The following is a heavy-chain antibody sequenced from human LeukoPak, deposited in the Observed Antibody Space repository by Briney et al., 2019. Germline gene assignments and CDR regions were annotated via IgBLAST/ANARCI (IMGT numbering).Heavy chain of an antibody. CDR3: AKGEGGTYFNYCFDY. D-gene: IGHD1-26*01. J-gene: IGHJ4*02. CDR2: LHNDAQTS. CDR1: GFTFSGYA. V-gene: IGHV3-23*03. Sequence: PGGSLRLSCTASGFTFSGYAMIWVRQAPGKGLEWVSILHNDAQTSYYADSVKGRFTVSRDNSKNTLYLEMNSLTVEDTAVYYCAKGEGGTYFNYCFDYWGQGILVTVSS.